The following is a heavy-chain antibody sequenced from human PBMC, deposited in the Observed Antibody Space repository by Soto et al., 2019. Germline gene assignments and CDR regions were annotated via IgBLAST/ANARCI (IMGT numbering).Heavy chain of an antibody. Sequence: GASVKVSCKASGGTFSSYAISWVRQAPGQGLEWMGGIIPIFGTANYAQKFQGRVTITADESTSTAYMELSSLRSEDTAVYYCARWGRFGEPDYYYYYYGMDVWGQGTTVTVSS. V-gene: IGHV1-69*13. CDR2: IIPIFGTA. D-gene: IGHD3-10*01. J-gene: IGHJ6*02. CDR3: ARWGRFGEPDYYYYYYGMDV. CDR1: GGTFSSYA.